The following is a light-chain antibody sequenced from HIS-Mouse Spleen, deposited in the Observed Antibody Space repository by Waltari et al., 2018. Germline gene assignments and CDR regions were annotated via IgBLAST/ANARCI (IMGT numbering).Light chain of an antibody. CDR3: AAWDDSLSGHVV. CDR1: SSNIGSNY. CDR2: RNN. V-gene: IGLV1-47*01. Sequence: HSVLTQPPSASGTPGQGVTIPCSGSSSNIGSNYVYWYQQLPGTAPNLLIYRNNQRPSGVPDRFSGSKSGTSASLAISGLRSEDEADYYCAAWDDSLSGHVVFGGGTKLTVL. J-gene: IGLJ2*01.